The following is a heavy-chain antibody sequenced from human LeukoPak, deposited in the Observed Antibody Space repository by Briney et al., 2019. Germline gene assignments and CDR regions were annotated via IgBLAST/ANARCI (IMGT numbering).Heavy chain of an antibody. J-gene: IGHJ4*02. D-gene: IGHD6-19*01. Sequence: GSLRLSCAASGFTFSSYAMSWVRQAPGKGPEWIGEINHSGSTNYNPSLKSRVTISVDTSKNQFSLKLSSVTAADTAVYYCARLSIAVAGTEPFDYWGQGTLSPSPQ. CDR3: ARLSIAVAGTEPFDY. CDR2: INHSGST. CDR1: GFTFSSYA. V-gene: IGHV4-34*01.